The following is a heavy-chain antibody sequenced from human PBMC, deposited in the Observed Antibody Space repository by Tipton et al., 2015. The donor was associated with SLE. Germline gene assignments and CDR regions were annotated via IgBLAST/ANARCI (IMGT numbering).Heavy chain of an antibody. Sequence: TLSLTCTVSGGSISSYYWSWIRQSPGKGLEWIGYIYTSGSTNYNPSLKSRVTISVDTSKNQFSLKLSSVTAADTAVYYCARVSAAGTPDAFDIWGQGTMVTVSS. J-gene: IGHJ3*02. V-gene: IGHV4-4*09. CDR3: ARVSAAGTPDAFDI. D-gene: IGHD6-13*01. CDR1: GGSISSYY. CDR2: IYTSGST.